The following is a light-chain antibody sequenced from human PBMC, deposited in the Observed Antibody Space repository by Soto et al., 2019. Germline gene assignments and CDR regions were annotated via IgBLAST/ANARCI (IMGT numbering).Light chain of an antibody. Sequence: QSALTQPPSASGSPGQSVTISCTGTSSDVGAYNFVSWYQQHPGKAPKLMIYEVNRRPSGLPDRFSGSKSGNTASLTVSGLQAEDEADYYCSSYAGSNNVVFGGGTKVTVL. CDR3: SSYAGSNNVV. CDR2: EVN. J-gene: IGLJ2*01. CDR1: SSDVGAYNF. V-gene: IGLV2-8*01.